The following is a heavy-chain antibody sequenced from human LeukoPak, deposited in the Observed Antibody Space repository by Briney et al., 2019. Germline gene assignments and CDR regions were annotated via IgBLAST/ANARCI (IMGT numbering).Heavy chain of an antibody. D-gene: IGHD2-2*01. J-gene: IGHJ6*03. V-gene: IGHV4-39*07. CDR3: ARDSIVVVPAANTHYYHMDV. CDR1: GDSISSSSYS. CDR2: MYYSGGT. Sequence: SETLSLTCTVSGDSISSSSYSWVWIRQPPGKGLEWIGNMYYSGGTYYNPSLKSRVTISVDTSKNQFSLKVNSVTAADTAVYYCARDSIVVVPAANTHYYHMDVWGKGTTVTVSS.